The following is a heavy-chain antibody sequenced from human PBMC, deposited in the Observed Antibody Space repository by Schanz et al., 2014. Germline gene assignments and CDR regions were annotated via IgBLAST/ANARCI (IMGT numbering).Heavy chain of an antibody. Sequence: GPEVKEPGASVKVSCEASRYTFNTYGLNWVRQAPGQGLEWMGWISAYTNNTNYAQKLQGRVTMTADTSTSTAYMDLRSLRSEDTAVYYCARDGVDAAAGGNYWGQGTLVTVSS. J-gene: IGHJ4*02. V-gene: IGHV1-18*01. CDR3: ARDGVDAAAGGNY. D-gene: IGHD6-13*01. CDR1: RYTFNTYG. CDR2: ISAYTNNT.